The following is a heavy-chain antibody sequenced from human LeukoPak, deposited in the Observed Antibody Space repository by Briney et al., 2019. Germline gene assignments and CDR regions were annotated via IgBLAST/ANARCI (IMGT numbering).Heavy chain of an antibody. CDR1: GGSITNTGAY. Sequence: SETLSLTCTVSGGSITNTGAYWVWIRQSPGKGLEWIGSIYYSGSAYYTSSLRSRVTISVATSKSLFSLTLSSVTAADTAVYYCVRDTGPSGTAFDYWGQGILVTVSS. D-gene: IGHD2-2*01. CDR3: VRDTGPSGTAFDY. V-gene: IGHV4-39*07. J-gene: IGHJ4*02. CDR2: IYYSGSA.